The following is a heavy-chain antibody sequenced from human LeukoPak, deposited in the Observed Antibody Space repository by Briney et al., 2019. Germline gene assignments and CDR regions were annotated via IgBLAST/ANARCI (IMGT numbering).Heavy chain of an antibody. J-gene: IGHJ4*02. CDR1: GGSFSGYY. CDR2: INHSGST. Sequence: PSETLSLTCAVYGGSFSGYYWSWIRQPPGKGLEWIGEINHSGSTNYNPSLKSRVTISVDTSKNQFSLKLSSVTAADTAVYYCARIGGRDGYNLDYWGQGTLVTVSS. V-gene: IGHV4-34*01. D-gene: IGHD5-24*01. CDR3: ARIGGRDGYNLDY.